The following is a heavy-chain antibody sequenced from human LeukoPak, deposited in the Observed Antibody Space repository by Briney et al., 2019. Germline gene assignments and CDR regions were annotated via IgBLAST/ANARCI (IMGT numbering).Heavy chain of an antibody. Sequence: GGSLRLSCAASGFTFSSYSINWVRQAPGKGLEWVSYMSSSGSTIYYADSVKGRFTISRDNAKNSLYLQMNSLGAEDTAVYYCARESRQWLVLGGVDYWGQGTLVTVSS. D-gene: IGHD6-19*01. CDR1: GFTFSSYS. V-gene: IGHV3-48*04. CDR3: ARESRQWLVLGGVDY. J-gene: IGHJ4*02. CDR2: MSSSGSTI.